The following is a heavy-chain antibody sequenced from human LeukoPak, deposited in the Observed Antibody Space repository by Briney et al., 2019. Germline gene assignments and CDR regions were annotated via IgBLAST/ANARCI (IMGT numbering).Heavy chain of an antibody. D-gene: IGHD3-22*01. J-gene: IGHJ3*02. CDR2: IYPGDSDT. V-gene: IGHV5-51*01. CDR1: GYRFTGYW. CDR3: ARLWDSSVSELLHAFDI. Sequence: GESLKISCKASGYRFTGYWIGWVRQMPGKGLEWMGIIYPGDSDTRYSPSFQGQVTISADKSISTAYLQWSSLKASDTAMYYCARLWDSSVSELLHAFDIWGQGTMVTVSS.